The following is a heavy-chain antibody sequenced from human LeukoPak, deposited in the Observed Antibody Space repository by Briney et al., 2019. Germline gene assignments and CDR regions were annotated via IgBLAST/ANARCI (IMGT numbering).Heavy chain of an antibody. V-gene: IGHV4-39*07. J-gene: IGHJ4*02. CDR2: IYYSGST. CDR3: ARVASCSSTSCYWSPSARQNRPFDY. Sequence: PSETLSLTCTVSGGSISSSSYYWGWIRQPPGKGLEWIGSIYYSGSTYYNPSLKSRVTISVDTSKNQFSLKLSSVTAADTAVYYCARVASCSSTSCYWSPSARQNRPFDYWGQGTLVTVSS. D-gene: IGHD2-2*01. CDR1: GGSISSSSYY.